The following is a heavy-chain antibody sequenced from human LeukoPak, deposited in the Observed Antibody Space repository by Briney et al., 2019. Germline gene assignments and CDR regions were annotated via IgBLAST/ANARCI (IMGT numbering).Heavy chain of an antibody. Sequence: PGGSLRLSCAASGFPVSSFYMTWVRQAPGKGLEWVSVIYSGGATYYADSVKGRFTISTDNSKKTLYLQMNSLRAEDTAVYYCAAIMVRGVSEIYYFDYWGQGTLVTVSS. J-gene: IGHJ4*02. CDR2: IYSGGAT. D-gene: IGHD3-10*01. CDR3: AAIMVRGVSEIYYFDY. CDR1: GFPVSSFY. V-gene: IGHV3-66*01.